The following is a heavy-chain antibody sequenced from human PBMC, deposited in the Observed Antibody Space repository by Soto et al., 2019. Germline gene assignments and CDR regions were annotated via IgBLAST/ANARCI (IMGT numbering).Heavy chain of an antibody. J-gene: IGHJ4*02. Sequence: EVQLVESGGDLVQPGGSLRLSCAASGFTVSSNFMSWVRQAPGKGREWVSVIYSGGTTYYADSVKGRFTISRHNSKNTLYLQMNSLRPEDTAVYYCARGAGYSSGWYDYWGQGTLVTVSS. CDR2: IYSGGTT. CDR1: GFTVSSNF. D-gene: IGHD6-19*01. V-gene: IGHV3-53*04. CDR3: ARGAGYSSGWYDY.